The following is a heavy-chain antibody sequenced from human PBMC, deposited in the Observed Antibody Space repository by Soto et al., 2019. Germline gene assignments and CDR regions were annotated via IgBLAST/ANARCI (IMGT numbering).Heavy chain of an antibody. J-gene: IGHJ4*02. CDR3: AKGVSSSAWSASDS. D-gene: IGHD6-19*01. Sequence: EVQLLESGGGLVQPGVSLRLSCAASGFTLSSYAMTWVRQAPGKGLEWVSVISDSDNATYYADSVKGRLTISRDNSKNTLYLQLNSLRAEDTAVYYCAKGVSSSAWSASDSWGQGTLVTVSA. CDR2: ISDSDNAT. CDR1: GFTLSSYA. V-gene: IGHV3-23*01.